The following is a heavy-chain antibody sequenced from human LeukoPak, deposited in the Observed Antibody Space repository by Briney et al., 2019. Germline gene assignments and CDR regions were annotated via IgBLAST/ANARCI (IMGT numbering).Heavy chain of an antibody. CDR3: ARALGYSDAFDI. CDR1: GGSISSGDYY. V-gene: IGHV4-61*02. CDR2: IYTSGST. Sequence: SQTLSLTCTVSGGSISSGDYYWSWIRQPPGKGLEWIGRIYTSGSTNYNPSLKSRVTISVDTSKNQFSLKLSSVTAADTAVYYCARALGYSDAFDIWGQGTMVTVSS. D-gene: IGHD5-18*01. J-gene: IGHJ3*02.